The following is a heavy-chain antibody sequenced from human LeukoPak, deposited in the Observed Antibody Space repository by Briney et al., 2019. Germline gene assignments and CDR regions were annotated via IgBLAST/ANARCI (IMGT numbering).Heavy chain of an antibody. Sequence: GGSLRLSCAASGFTFSSYAMSWVRQAPGKGLEWVSAISGSGGSTYYADSVKGRFTISRDNSKNTLYLQMNSLRAEDTAVYYCARGGSHCSSTSCYPRKKRTFDPWGQGTLVTVSS. CDR2: ISGSGGST. D-gene: IGHD2-2*01. V-gene: IGHV3-23*01. CDR3: ARGGSHCSSTSCYPRKKRTFDP. CDR1: GFTFSSYA. J-gene: IGHJ5*02.